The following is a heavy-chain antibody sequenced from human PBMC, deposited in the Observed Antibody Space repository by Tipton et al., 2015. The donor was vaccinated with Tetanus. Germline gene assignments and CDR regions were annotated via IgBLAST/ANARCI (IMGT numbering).Heavy chain of an antibody. CDR2: LNPKSGSA. V-gene: IGHV1-8*01. Sequence: QSGPEVKKPGASVKVSCKASGYTFTSYGLNWVRQAAGRGFEWMGWLNPKSGSAAYAQKFQGRVTVTTDTAKKTGYLELRSLRYDDTAVYYCARGLKFYFEGSAFDYWGQGTPVTVSS. CDR1: GYTFTSYG. D-gene: IGHD2/OR15-2a*01. J-gene: IGHJ4*02. CDR3: ARGLKFYFEGSAFDY.